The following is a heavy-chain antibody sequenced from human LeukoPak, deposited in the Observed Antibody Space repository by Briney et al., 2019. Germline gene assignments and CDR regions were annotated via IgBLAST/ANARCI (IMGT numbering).Heavy chain of an antibody. V-gene: IGHV3-48*03. J-gene: IGHJ4*02. CDR1: GFTFSSYE. CDR2: ISSGGSII. Sequence: PGGSLRLSCVVSGFTFSSYEMNWVRQAPGKGLEWVSYISSGGSIIYYADSVKGRFAISRDNAKNSLYLQVNSLRAEDTAVYYCARDLFDYWGQGTLVTVSS. CDR3: ARDLFDY.